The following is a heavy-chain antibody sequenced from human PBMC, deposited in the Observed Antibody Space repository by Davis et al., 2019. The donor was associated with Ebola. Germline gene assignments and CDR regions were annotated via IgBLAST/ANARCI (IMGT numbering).Heavy chain of an antibody. J-gene: IGHJ4*02. CDR1: GFTFSHLG. CDR3: ARDPSDYVGALDY. D-gene: IGHD1-26*01. Sequence: GESLKISCAASGFTFSHLGMHWVRQAPGKGLEWVATVSYDGSYDFYADSVKGRFTISRDNAKNSLYLQMNSLRAEDTAVYYCARDPSDYVGALDYWGQGTLVTVSS. V-gene: IGHV3-30*03. CDR2: VSYDGSYD.